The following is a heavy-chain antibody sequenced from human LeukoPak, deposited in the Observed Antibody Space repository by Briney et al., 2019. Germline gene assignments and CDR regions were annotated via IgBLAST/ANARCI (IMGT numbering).Heavy chain of an antibody. CDR1: GGSISSSSYY. D-gene: IGHD6-19*01. J-gene: IGHJ5*02. CDR3: ARHGTGPSSGWVLDWFDP. Sequence: SETLSLTCTVSGGSISSSSYYWGWIRQPPGKGLEWIGSIYYSGSTYYNPSLKSRVTISVGTSKNQFSLKLSSVAAADTAVYYCARHGTGPSSGWVLDWFDPWGQGTLVTVSS. V-gene: IGHV4-39*01. CDR2: IYYSGST.